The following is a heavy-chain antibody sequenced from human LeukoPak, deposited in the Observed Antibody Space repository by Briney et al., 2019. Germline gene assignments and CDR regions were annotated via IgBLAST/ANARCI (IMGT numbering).Heavy chain of an antibody. D-gene: IGHD1-20*01. CDR3: ARGGITRTGVD. Sequence: ASVKVSCKASGYTFTGYYMHWVRQAPGQGLEWMGWINPNSGGTNYEQKFQGRVSMTRDTSISTAYMELSRLRSDDTAVYYCARGGITRTGVDWGQGTLVTVSS. CDR1: GYTFTGYY. CDR2: INPNSGGT. V-gene: IGHV1-2*02. J-gene: IGHJ4*02.